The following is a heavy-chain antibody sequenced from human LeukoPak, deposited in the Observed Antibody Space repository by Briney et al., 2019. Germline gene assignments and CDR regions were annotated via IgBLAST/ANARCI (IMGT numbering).Heavy chain of an antibody. Sequence: GGSLRLSCAASGFTFSSYDMHWVRQATGKGLEWVSAIGTAGDTYYPGSVKGRFTISRENAKNSLYLQMNSLRARDTAVYYCARDKGRSDGSGSYDYYYGMDVWGQGTTVTVSS. V-gene: IGHV3-13*01. CDR2: IGTAGDT. D-gene: IGHD3-10*01. CDR1: GFTFSSYD. J-gene: IGHJ6*02. CDR3: ARDKGRSDGSGSYDYYYGMDV.